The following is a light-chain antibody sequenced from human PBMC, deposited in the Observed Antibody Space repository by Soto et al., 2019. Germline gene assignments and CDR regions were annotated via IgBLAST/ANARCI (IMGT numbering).Light chain of an antibody. V-gene: IGKV1-39*01. CDR1: QSISSY. CDR3: QTSHSIHRYT. CDR2: AAS. J-gene: IGKJ2*01. Sequence: DIQMTQSPSSLSASVGDRVTITCRASQSISSYLNWYQQKPGKAPKLLIYAASSLHSGVPSRFSARGSLTDFSLAITSLQTEDFCTCYSQTSHSIHRYTFGQGTKQAIK.